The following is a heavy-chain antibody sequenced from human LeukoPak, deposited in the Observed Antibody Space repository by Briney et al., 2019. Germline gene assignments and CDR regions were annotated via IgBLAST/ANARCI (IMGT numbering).Heavy chain of an antibody. Sequence: PGRSLRLSCAASGFTFSDSMNWVRQAPGKGLEWISYIGIDSGNTNYADSVKGRFTVSGDKAKNSLYLQMNSLRVEDTAVYYCARDYKYAFDNWGQGTLVTVSS. V-gene: IGHV3-48*01. CDR3: ARDYKYAFDN. CDR1: GFTFSDS. CDR2: IGIDSGNT. D-gene: IGHD5-24*01. J-gene: IGHJ4*02.